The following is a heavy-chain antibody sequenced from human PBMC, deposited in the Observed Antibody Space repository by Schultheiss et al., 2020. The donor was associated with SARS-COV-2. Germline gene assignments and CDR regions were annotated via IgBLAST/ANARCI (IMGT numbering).Heavy chain of an antibody. CDR2: IIPIFGTA. CDR3: ARDLPDTYYYGSGSYYTYYYYYGMDV. D-gene: IGHD3-10*01. CDR1: GYTFTGYY. J-gene: IGHJ6*02. Sequence: SVKVSCKASGYTFTGYYMHWVRQAPGQGLEWMGGIIPIFGTANYAQKFQGRVTITADESTSTAYMELSSLRSEDTAVYYCARDLPDTYYYGSGSYYTYYYYYGMDVWGQGTTVTVSS. V-gene: IGHV1-69*13.